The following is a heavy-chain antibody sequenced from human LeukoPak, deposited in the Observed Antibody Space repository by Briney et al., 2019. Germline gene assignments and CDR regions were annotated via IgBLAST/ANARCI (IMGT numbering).Heavy chain of an antibody. D-gene: IGHD6-13*01. J-gene: IGHJ5*02. CDR3: AKDRGRIGAAAGTVGLYWFDP. CDR2: ISYDGSNK. Sequence: GGSLRLSCAASGFTFSSYGMHWVRQAPGKGLEWVAVISYDGSNKYYADSVKGRFTISRDNSKNTLYLQMNSLRAEDTAVYYCAKDRGRIGAAAGTVGLYWFDPWGQGTLVTVSS. V-gene: IGHV3-30*18. CDR1: GFTFSSYG.